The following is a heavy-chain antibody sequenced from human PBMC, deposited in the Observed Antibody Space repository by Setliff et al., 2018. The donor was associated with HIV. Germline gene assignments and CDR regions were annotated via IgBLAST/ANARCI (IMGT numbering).Heavy chain of an antibody. J-gene: IGHJ4*02. D-gene: IGHD2-2*02. CDR1: AYTFTDYF. CDR2: INPKTAAT. Sequence: ASVKVSCKTSAYTFTDYFVHWVRLAPGQGPEWMGWINPKTAATQYPQDFQGRVTMTSDTSTTTVSMELTRLRSDDTAVYYCARDLFGSWYTGSSGLAHWGQGTLVTVSS. CDR3: ARDLFGSWYTGSSGLAH. V-gene: IGHV1-2*02.